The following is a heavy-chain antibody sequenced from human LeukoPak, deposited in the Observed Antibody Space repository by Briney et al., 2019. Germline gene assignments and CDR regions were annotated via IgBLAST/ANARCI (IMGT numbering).Heavy chain of an antibody. CDR1: GFTFDDYA. J-gene: IGHJ4*02. CDR2: ISWNSGSI. D-gene: IGHD5-18*01. Sequence: PGRSLRLSCATSGFTFDDYAMHWVRQAPGKGLEWVSGISWNSGSIGYADSVKGRFTISRDNSKNTVYLQMNSLRDEDTAVYYCAKVSGYSYGRLDYWGQGTLVTVSS. CDR3: AKVSGYSYGRLDY. V-gene: IGHV3-9*01.